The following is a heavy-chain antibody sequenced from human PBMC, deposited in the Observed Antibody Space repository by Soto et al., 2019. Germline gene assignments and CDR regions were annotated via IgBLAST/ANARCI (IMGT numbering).Heavy chain of an antibody. CDR2: INAGNGKT. CDR1: GYTFTSYA. D-gene: IGHD3-10*01. J-gene: IGHJ4*02. V-gene: IGHV1-3*01. Sequence: QVQLVQSGAEVKKPGASVKVSCKASGYTFTSYAMHWVRQAPGQRLEWMGWINAGNGKTKYSQKFQGGVTLTRDTSASTAYMELSSLRSEDTAVYYCARALGGSGSYSDYWGQGTLVTVSS. CDR3: ARALGGSGSYSDY.